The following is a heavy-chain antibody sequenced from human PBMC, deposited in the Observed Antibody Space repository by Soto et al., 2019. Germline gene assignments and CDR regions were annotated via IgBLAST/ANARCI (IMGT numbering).Heavy chain of an antibody. J-gene: IGHJ5*02. D-gene: IGHD3-22*01. CDR2: IYYSGST. CDR3: VRDQDSRGYSVFNL. V-gene: IGHV4-61*01. Sequence: PSETLSLTCTVSVVSVSSGSYYWSWIRQPPGKGLEWIGYIYYSGSTNYNPPLKSRVTTSVDTSKNQFSLKLSSVTAADTAVYFCVRDQDSRGYSVFNLWGQGAQVTVSS. CDR1: VVSVSSGSYY.